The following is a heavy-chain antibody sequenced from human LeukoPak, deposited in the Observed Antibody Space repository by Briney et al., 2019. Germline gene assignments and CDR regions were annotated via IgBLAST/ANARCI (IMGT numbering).Heavy chain of an antibody. Sequence: PGKSLRLSCAASGFSFSTYGIHWVRQAPGKGLEWVAVMWYDGSKDYYADSAKGRFTISRDTSKNTLYLQMNNLRAEDTAVYYCARDSGYYKGGFDYWGQGTLVTVSS. J-gene: IGHJ4*02. CDR1: GFSFSTYG. CDR3: ARDSGYYKGGFDY. D-gene: IGHD3-3*01. CDR2: MWYDGSKD. V-gene: IGHV3-33*01.